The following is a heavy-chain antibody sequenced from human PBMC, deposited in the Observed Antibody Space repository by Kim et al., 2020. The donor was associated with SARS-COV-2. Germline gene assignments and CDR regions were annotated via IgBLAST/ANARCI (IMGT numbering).Heavy chain of an antibody. CDR2: ISSSSSTI. Sequence: GGSLRLSCAASGFTFSSYSMNWVRQAPRKGLEWVSYISSSSSTIYYADSVKGRFTIARDNAKNSLYLQMNSLRDEDTAVYYCARKGGVTFGGVSDYWGQGTLVTVSS. J-gene: IGHJ4*02. V-gene: IGHV3-48*02. CDR3: ARKGGVTFGGVSDY. D-gene: IGHD3-16*01. CDR1: GFTFSSYS.